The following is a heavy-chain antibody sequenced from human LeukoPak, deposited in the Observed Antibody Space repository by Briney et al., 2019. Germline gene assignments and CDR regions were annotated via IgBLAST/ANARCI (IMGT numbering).Heavy chain of an antibody. V-gene: IGHV3-30*02. J-gene: IGHJ1*01. CDR3: AYTYYYDSSGYPEYFQH. CDR1: GSTFSSYG. D-gene: IGHD3-22*01. CDR2: IRYDGINK. Sequence: GGSLRLSCAASGSTFSSYGMHWVRQAPGKGLEWVAFIRYDGINKYYADSVKGRFTISRDNSKNTLYLQMNSLRAEDTAVYYCAYTYYYDSSGYPEYFQHWGQGTLVTVSS.